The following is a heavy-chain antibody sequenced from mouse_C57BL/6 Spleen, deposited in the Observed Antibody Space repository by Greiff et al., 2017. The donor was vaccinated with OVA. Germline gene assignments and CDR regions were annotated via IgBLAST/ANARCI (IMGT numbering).Heavy chain of an antibody. V-gene: IGHV5-6*01. D-gene: IGHD2-3*01. J-gene: IGHJ2*01. CDR2: ISSGGSYT. CDR1: GFTFSSYG. CDR3: ARHALDGYSNYFDY. Sequence: EVMLVESGGDLVKPGGSLKLSCAASGFTFSSYGMSWVRQTPDKRLEWVATISSGGSYTYYPDSVKGRFTIARDNAKNTLYLRMISLKSEDTAMYYCARHALDGYSNYFDYWGQGTTLTVSS.